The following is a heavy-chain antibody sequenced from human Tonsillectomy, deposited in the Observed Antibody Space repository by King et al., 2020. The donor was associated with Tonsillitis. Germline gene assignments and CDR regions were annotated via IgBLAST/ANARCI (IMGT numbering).Heavy chain of an antibody. Sequence: EEQLVQSGGGVVRPGGSLRLSCAASGFTFGDYAMNWVRQVPGKGLEWVSGINWNGGSIGYADSVRGRFTISRDTSLYLQMNSLRVEDTALYYCARGGAEAGGILNWFDYWGQGTLVTVSS. J-gene: IGHJ5*01. D-gene: IGHD6-13*01. CDR2: INWNGGSI. V-gene: IGHV3-20*04. CDR3: ARGGAEAGGILNWFDY. CDR1: GFTFGDYA.